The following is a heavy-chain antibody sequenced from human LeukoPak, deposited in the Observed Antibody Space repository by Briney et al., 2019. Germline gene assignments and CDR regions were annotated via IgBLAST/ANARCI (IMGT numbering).Heavy chain of an antibody. CDR3: AKGSRRESGSYSGSWFDP. CDR1: GFTFSDYY. V-gene: IGHV3-11*01. CDR2: ISSSGSTK. J-gene: IGHJ5*02. D-gene: IGHD1-26*01. Sequence: GGSLRLSCAASGFTFSDYYMSWIRQAPGKGLEYVSLISSSGSTKYYADSVKGRFTISRDNAKNTLYLQVNSLRAEDTAVYYCAKGSRRESGSYSGSWFDPWGQGTLVTVSS.